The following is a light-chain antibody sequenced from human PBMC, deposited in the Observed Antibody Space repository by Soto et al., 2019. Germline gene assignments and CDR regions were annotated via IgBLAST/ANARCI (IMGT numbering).Light chain of an antibody. V-gene: IGKV3-20*01. CDR1: QSVSSSY. Sequence: EIVLSQSPGTLSLSPGERATLSCRASQSVSSSYLAWYQQKPGQTPRLLIYGASSRATGIPDRFSGSGSGTEFTLTISSLQSEDFALYYCQQYGSSPPTFGQGTKVDIK. CDR2: GAS. J-gene: IGKJ1*01. CDR3: QQYGSSPPT.